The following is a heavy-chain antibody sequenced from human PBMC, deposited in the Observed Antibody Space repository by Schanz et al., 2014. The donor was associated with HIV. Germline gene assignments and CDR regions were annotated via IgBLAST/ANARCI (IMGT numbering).Heavy chain of an antibody. Sequence: QVQLQQWGAGLLKPSETLTLTCVVYGGSFSGHYWSWIRQSPGKGLEWIGEIYQSGGTDYSPSFKSRITMPLDTSKNQVSLNLRFVTAADTAVYYCGRGTDDFPPDSWGQGTQVIVSS. CDR1: GGSFSGHY. CDR2: IYQSGGT. CDR3: GRGTDDFPPDS. D-gene: IGHD3-3*01. V-gene: IGHV4-34*01. J-gene: IGHJ4*02.